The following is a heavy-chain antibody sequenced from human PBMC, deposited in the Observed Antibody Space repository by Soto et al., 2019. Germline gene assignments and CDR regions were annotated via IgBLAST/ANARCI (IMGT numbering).Heavy chain of an antibody. CDR3: ARAPSRGSGSYYFDY. V-gene: IGHV3-13*04. CDR1: GFTVSSYD. CDR2: IGTAGDT. D-gene: IGHD3-22*01. J-gene: IGHJ4*02. Sequence: EVQLVESGGGLVQPGGSLRLSCAASGFTVSSYDMHWVRQATGKGLEWVSAIGTAGDTYYPGSVKGRFTISRENAKNSLYLQMNSLRAGDTAVYYCARAPSRGSGSYYFDYWGQGTLVTVSS.